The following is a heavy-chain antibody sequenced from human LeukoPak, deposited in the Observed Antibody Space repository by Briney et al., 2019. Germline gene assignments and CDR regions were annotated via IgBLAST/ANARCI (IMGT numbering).Heavy chain of an antibody. J-gene: IGHJ3*02. CDR3: ARVALSMGENGFDI. CDR1: EFTLSSYA. V-gene: IGHV3-21*01. D-gene: IGHD2/OR15-2a*01. Sequence: RGSLRPSYAASEFTLSSYAMNWVRQAPGKGLEWVSSISSSSSYIFYADSVKGRFTVSRDNAKNSLYLQMNSLRAEDTALYYCARVALSMGENGFDIWGQGTMVTVSS. CDR2: ISSSSSYI.